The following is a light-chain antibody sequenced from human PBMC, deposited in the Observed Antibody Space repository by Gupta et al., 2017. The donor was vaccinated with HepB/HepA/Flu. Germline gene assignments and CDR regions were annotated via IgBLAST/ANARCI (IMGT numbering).Light chain of an antibody. CDR3: CSYAGSMTFEI. J-gene: IGLJ2*01. Sequence: QSALTPPASVSGSPGQSITISCTGTSSDVGSYNLVSWYQHHPGKAPKLMIYEVSKRPSGVSNRFSGSKSGNTASLTISGLQAEDEADYYCCSYAGSMTFEIFGGGTKLTVL. CDR2: EVS. V-gene: IGLV2-23*02. CDR1: SSDVGSYNL.